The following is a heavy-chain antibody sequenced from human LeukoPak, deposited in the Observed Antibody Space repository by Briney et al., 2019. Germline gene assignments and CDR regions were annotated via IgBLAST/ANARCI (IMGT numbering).Heavy chain of an antibody. V-gene: IGHV3-9*01. CDR2: IGWDSDNI. Sequence: PGGSLRLSCTASGFTFDDYAMHWVRQAPGKGLEWVSGIGWDSDNIGYADSVKGRFSISRDNAKNSLYLQVNSLRAEDTALYYCAKDFFGDFDSGSVDYWGQGTLVTVSS. CDR3: AKDFFGDFDSGSVDY. CDR1: GFTFDDYA. D-gene: IGHD3-10*01. J-gene: IGHJ4*02.